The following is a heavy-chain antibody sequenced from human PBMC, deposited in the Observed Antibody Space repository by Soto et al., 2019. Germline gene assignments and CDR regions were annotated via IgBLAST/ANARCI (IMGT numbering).Heavy chain of an antibody. Sequence: SETLSLTCAVSGASVSSTDWWSWVRQPPGKGPEWIGEINHRGSANYNPSLKSRVTISVDISKSQFSLRLTSVTAADTAVYYCARYNAASGTYYFDFWGQGALVT. CDR3: ARYNAASGTYYFDF. D-gene: IGHD6-13*01. CDR2: INHRGSA. CDR1: GASVSSTDW. J-gene: IGHJ4*02. V-gene: IGHV4-4*02.